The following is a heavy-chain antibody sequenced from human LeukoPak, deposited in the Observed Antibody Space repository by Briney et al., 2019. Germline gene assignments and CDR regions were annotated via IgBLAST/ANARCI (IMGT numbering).Heavy chain of an antibody. V-gene: IGHV4-59*01. CDR1: GGSINSYY. CDR2: IYYTGST. D-gene: IGHD1-26*01. CDR3: ARTGYGRDYYGMDV. J-gene: IGHJ6*02. Sequence: KPSETLSLTCTVSGGSINSYYWNWIRQPPGKGLEWIGYIYYTGSTDYNPSLKSRVTISIDTPKNQVSLRVTSVTAADTAVYYCARTGYGRDYYGMDVWGQGTTVTVSS.